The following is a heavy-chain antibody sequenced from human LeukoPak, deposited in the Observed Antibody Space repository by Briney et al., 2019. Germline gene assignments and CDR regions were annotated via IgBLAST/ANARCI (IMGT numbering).Heavy chain of an antibody. CDR2: LPPDELGI. J-gene: IGHJ4*02. V-gene: IGHV3-74*01. CDR1: GFTFTNYW. CDR3: VGTIASRGSEY. Sequence: GGSLRLSCAASGFTFTNYWMHWVRQAPGMGLVWVSRLPPDELGIIYADSVKGRFTVSRDNAKNTVYLQMNNLRVDDTAMYYCVGTIASRGSEYWGQGALVTASS. D-gene: IGHD6-6*01.